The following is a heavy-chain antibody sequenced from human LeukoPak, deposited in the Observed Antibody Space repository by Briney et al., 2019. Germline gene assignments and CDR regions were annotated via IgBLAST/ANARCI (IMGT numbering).Heavy chain of an antibody. D-gene: IGHD4-17*01. CDR2: IFYTGHT. CDR1: GGSISSSSYY. J-gene: IGHJ4*02. V-gene: IGHV4-39*01. Sequence: SETLSLTCSLSGGSISSSSYYWGSIRQPPGNGLEWIGSIFYTGHTKYNPSLKGRVTISVDTSKIQLSLKLSSVTAADTAVYCCATIDYDDYGFDYWGQGTLVTVSS. CDR3: ATIDYDDYGFDY.